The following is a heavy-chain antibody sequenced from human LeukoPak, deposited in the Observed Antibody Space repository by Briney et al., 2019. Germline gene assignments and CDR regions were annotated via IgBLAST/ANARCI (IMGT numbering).Heavy chain of an antibody. CDR2: ISSSSSYI. CDR3: ARAAHTIFGEPNEFDY. Sequence: PGGSLRLSYAASGFTFSSYSMNWVRQAPGKGLEWVSSISSSSSYIYYADSVKGRFTISRDNAKNSLYLQMNSLRAGDTAVYYCARAAHTIFGEPNEFDYWGQGTLVTVSS. D-gene: IGHD3-3*01. J-gene: IGHJ4*02. V-gene: IGHV3-21*01. CDR1: GFTFSSYS.